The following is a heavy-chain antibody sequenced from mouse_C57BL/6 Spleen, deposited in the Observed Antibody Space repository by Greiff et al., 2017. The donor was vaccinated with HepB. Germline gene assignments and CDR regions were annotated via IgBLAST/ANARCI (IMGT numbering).Heavy chain of an antibody. CDR1: GYTFTDYY. CDR2: INPNNGGT. V-gene: IGHV1-26*01. Sequence: VQLQQSGPELVKPGASVKISCKASGYTFTDYYMNWVKQSHGKSLEWIGDINPNNGGTSYNQKFKGKATLTVDKSSSTAYMELRSLTSEDSAVYYCASSKRYAMDYWGQGTSVTVSS. CDR3: ASSKRYAMDY. J-gene: IGHJ4*01.